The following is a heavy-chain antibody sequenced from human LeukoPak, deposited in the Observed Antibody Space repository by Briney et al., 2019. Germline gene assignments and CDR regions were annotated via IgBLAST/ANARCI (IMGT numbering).Heavy chain of an antibody. CDR1: GYTFTSYD. J-gene: IGHJ6*02. V-gene: IGHV1-8*01. CDR3: ARLPPTTLLYYYYGMDV. Sequence: ASVKVSCKASGYTFTSYDINWVRQATGQGLEWMGWMNPNSGNTGYAQKFQGRVTITRNTSISTAYMELSSLRSEDTAVYYCARLPPTTLLYYYYGMDVWGQGTTVTVSS. CDR2: MNPNSGNT. D-gene: IGHD1-26*01.